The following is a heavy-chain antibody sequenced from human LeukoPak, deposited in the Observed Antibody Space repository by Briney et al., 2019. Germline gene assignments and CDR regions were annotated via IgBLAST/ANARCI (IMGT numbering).Heavy chain of an antibody. D-gene: IGHD6-13*01. CDR1: GYTFTRYG. V-gene: IGHV1-18*01. CDR3: ARVRIAAAGTDFDY. J-gene: IGHJ4*02. Sequence: ASVTVSCQASGYTFTRYGISWVRQAPGQGLDWMGWISAYNGNTNYAQKLQGRVTMTTDTSTSTAYMELRSLRSDDTAVYYCARVRIAAAGTDFDYWGQGTLVSVSS. CDR2: ISAYNGNT.